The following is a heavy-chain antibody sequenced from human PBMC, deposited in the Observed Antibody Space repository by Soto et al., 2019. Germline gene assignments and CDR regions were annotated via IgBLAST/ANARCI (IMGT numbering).Heavy chain of an antibody. CDR1: GQSFSGHS. V-gene: IGHV4-34*01. J-gene: IGHJ4*02. CDR2: ISESGST. CDR3: ARVSGFVALPGELEDVNYDF. D-gene: IGHD1-1*01. Sequence: QVQLQQWGAGLVKPSETLSLSCAVYGQSFSGHSWAWIRQPPGKGLEWIGEISESGSTYYNPSLKSRVTISTDTSKNQFSLKLNSVTAADTAAYLSARVSGFVALPGELEDVNYDFWGQGTLVNVSS.